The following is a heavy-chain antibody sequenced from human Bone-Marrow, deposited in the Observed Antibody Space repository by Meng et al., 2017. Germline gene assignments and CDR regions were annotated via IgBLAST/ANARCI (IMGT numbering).Heavy chain of an antibody. CDR3: AKSQGYSGSNSCHDAFDV. D-gene: IGHD2-2*01. J-gene: IGHJ3*01. Sequence: GGSLRLSCAASGFTFDDYGMHWVRQAPGKGLEWVSGFRWNRGGIGYEDSVKGRFTISRDNAKNSLYLHMNSLRAEDTALYYCAKSQGYSGSNSCHDAFDVWGQGTMVTVSS. CDR2: FRWNRGGI. V-gene: IGHV3-9*01. CDR1: GFTFDDYG.